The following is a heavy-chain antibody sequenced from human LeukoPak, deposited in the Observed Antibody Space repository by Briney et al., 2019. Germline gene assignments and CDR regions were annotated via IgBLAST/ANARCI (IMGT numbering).Heavy chain of an antibody. D-gene: IGHD2-2*01. CDR2: IGTIGSNI. J-gene: IGHJ6*02. CDR3: ARDGDCSSASCPKYYYYGMDV. Sequence: PGGSLRLSCAASGFTFSSYEMNWVRQAPGKGLEWVSYIGTIGSNIYYADSVKGRFTISRDNAKNSLYLQMNSLRAEDTAVYYYARDGDCSSASCPKYYYYGMDVWGQGTTVTVSS. CDR1: GFTFSSYE. V-gene: IGHV3-48*03.